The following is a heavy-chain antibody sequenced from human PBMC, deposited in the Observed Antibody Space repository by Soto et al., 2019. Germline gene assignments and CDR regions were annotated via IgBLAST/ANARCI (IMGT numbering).Heavy chain of an antibody. CDR3: ARLTAANNLYYCLGF. V-gene: IGHV4-39*01. CDR1: GGSLSSSTYY. CDR2: NYYSGST. Sequence: QLQLQESGPGLVKPSETLSLTCTVSGGSLSSSTYYWGWIRQPPGKGLEWIGSNYYSGSTYYNPSLKSRVTISVDTSKNRFSMKLSSVTAADTAVHYCARLTAANNLYYCLGFWGQGTTVTV. J-gene: IGHJ6*02. D-gene: IGHD2-15*01.